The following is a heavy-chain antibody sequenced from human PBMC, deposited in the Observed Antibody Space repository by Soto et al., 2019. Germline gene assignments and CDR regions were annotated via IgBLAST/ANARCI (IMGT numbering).Heavy chain of an antibody. Sequence: PSETLSLTCTVSGGSISSYYWSWIRQPPGKGLEWIGYIYYSGSTNYNPSLKSRVTISVDTSKNQFSLKLSSVTAADTAVYYYARDRAGAGYYYGMDVWGQGTTVTVSS. J-gene: IGHJ6*02. V-gene: IGHV4-59*01. CDR2: IYYSGST. CDR3: ARDRAGAGYYYGMDV. CDR1: GGSISSYY. D-gene: IGHD3-10*01.